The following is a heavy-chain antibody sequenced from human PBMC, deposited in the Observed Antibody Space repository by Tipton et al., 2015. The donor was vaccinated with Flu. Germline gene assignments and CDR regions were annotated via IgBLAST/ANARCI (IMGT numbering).Heavy chain of an antibody. D-gene: IGHD5-24*01. CDR2: IYYSGST. V-gene: IGHV4-59*01. Sequence: TLSLTCIVSGGSISSYYWSWIRQPPGKGLEWIGYIYYSGSTNYNPSLKSRVTISVDTSKNQFSLKLSSVTAADTAVYYCAREVRGDGYNYVNYWGQGTLVTVSS. J-gene: IGHJ4*02. CDR3: AREVRGDGYNYVNY. CDR1: GGSISSYY.